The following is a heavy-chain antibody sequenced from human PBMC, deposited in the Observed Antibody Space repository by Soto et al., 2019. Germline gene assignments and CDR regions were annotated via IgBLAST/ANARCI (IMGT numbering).Heavy chain of an antibody. CDR3: AHPRGYGVFDAYDI. Sequence: PGGSLRLSCTASGITFSTYAMSWVRQAPGKGLEWVSALTPSGGETYYAYSVKGRFTISRDNSMNALYLRMTSLRIEDTAVYYCAHPRGYGVFDAYDIWGQGTMVTVSS. D-gene: IGHD4-17*01. V-gene: IGHV3-23*01. CDR1: GITFSTYA. CDR2: LTPSGGET. J-gene: IGHJ3*02.